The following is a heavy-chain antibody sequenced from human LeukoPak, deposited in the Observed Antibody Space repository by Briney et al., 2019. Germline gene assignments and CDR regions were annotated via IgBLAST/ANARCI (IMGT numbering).Heavy chain of an antibody. Sequence: SETLSLTCAVYGGSFSGYCWSWIRQPPGKGLEWIGEINHSGSTNYNPSLKSRVTISVDTSKNQFSLKLSSVTAADTAVYYCARGGPPPYYYDSSGYYYFDYWGQGTLVTVSS. V-gene: IGHV4-34*01. CDR1: GGSFSGYC. CDR3: ARGGPPPYYYDSSGYYYFDY. D-gene: IGHD3-22*01. CDR2: INHSGST. J-gene: IGHJ4*02.